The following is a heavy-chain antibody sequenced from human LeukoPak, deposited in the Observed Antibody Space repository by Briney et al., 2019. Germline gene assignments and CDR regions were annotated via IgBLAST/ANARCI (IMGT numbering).Heavy chain of an antibody. D-gene: IGHD3-22*01. Sequence: GGSLRLSCAASGFTFRTYPMSWVRQAPGKGLQWVSAISGSDGRTAYADSVKGRFTISRDNSKNTLYLQMNSLRVEDTAVYYCAKSQADDSSGYYYSNFDYWGQGTLVTVSS. CDR2: ISGSDGRT. V-gene: IGHV3-23*01. CDR1: GFTFRTYP. J-gene: IGHJ4*02. CDR3: AKSQADDSSGYYYSNFDY.